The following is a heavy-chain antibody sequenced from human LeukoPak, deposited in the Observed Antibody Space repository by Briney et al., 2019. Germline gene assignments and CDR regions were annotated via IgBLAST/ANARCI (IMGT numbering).Heavy chain of an antibody. D-gene: IGHD6-19*01. CDR1: GFTFGAYA. CDR2: ISYDGNNE. CDR3: ARTRAKYSSGWYPD. Sequence: GGSLRLSCAASGFTFGAYAMHWVRQSPGKGLEWVALISYDGNNEWYADSVKGRFTVSRDNSKNSLYLQMNSLRAEDTAVYYCARTRAKYSSGWYPDWGQGTLVTVSS. V-gene: IGHV3-30*04. J-gene: IGHJ4*02.